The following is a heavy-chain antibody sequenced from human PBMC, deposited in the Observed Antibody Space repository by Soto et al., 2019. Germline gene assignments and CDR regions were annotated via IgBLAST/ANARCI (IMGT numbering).Heavy chain of an antibody. V-gene: IGHV3-53*01. CDR1: GVTVSTNY. CDR2: IYSDGRT. CDR3: ARAPPFKSDY. J-gene: IGHJ4*02. Sequence: GGSLRLSWAASGVTVSTNYMCWVRQAPGKGREWVSVIYSDGRTYYADSVKGRFTSSRDNSKNTIYLQMTSLRGEDKAVYYCARAPPFKSDYWGQGTLVTVSS.